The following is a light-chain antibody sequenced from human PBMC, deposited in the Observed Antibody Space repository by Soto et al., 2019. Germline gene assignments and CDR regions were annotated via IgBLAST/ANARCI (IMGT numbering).Light chain of an antibody. Sequence: QSVLTQPPSVSGAPGQRVTISCTGSSSNIGAGYNVHWYQQLPGTAPKLLIYGNNNRPSGVPDRFSGSKSGTSASLVITGLQAEYEADYYCQSFDSSLSASVFGGGTKLTVL. CDR3: QSFDSSLSASV. CDR2: GNN. V-gene: IGLV1-40*01. J-gene: IGLJ2*01. CDR1: SSNIGAGYN.